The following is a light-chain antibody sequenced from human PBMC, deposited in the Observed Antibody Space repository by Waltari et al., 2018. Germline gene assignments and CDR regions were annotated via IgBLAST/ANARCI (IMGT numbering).Light chain of an antibody. CDR2: KAS. Sequence: DIQMTQSPSTLSAFVGDLVTITCRASQSVDTWLAWYQKKPGKAPKLLISKASNLRSGVPSRFSGSGFGTEFTLTISSLQPDDVATYYCQHYVSYSVAFGGGTKVELK. CDR3: QHYVSYSVA. V-gene: IGKV1-5*03. J-gene: IGKJ4*01. CDR1: QSVDTW.